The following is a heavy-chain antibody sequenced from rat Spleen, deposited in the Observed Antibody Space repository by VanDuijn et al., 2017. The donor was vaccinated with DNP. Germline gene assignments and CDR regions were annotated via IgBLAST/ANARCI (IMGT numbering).Heavy chain of an antibody. CDR2: IHYSGKT. Sequence: EVQLXXXGSXXVKPSXXXSLXXXVTXXXITXXYWAMIRKFTENKLVYIGHIHYSGKTNYNPSLTSRLSITRYTSKNHFFLHLNSVTTEDTATYYCARWTRYFDYWGQGVMVTVSS. CDR3: ARWTRYFDY. V-gene: IGHV3-1*01. J-gene: IGHJ2*01. D-gene: IGHD1-7*01. CDR1: XXXITXXY.